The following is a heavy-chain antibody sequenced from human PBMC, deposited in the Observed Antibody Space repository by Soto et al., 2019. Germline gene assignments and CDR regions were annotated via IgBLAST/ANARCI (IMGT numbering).Heavy chain of an antibody. Sequence: GASVKVSCKASGYTFTNYYIHWVRQAPGQGLEWMGWINPNSGATNYAQKLQGWVTMTRDTSISTAYLELSRLRSDDTAVYYCARDFGSYWFDYWGQGTLVTVSS. D-gene: IGHD3-10*01. CDR2: INPNSGAT. J-gene: IGHJ4*02. V-gene: IGHV1-2*04. CDR3: ARDFGSYWFDY. CDR1: GYTFTNYY.